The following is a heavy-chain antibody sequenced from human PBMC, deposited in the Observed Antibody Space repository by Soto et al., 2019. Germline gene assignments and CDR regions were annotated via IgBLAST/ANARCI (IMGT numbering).Heavy chain of an antibody. V-gene: IGHV1-18*01. CDR3: ASGRYGDY. D-gene: IGHD1-26*01. J-gene: IGHJ4*02. CDR1: GYASTTYG. Sequence: QVHRVQSGAEVKKPGASVKVSCQGSGYASTTYGITWVRQAPGQGLEGMGGISAHNGNTNYAKMLQGRVTVTTDTSTSTAYMELRILRSDDTDVYYGASGRYGDYRGQGTLVTVSS. CDR2: ISAHNGNT.